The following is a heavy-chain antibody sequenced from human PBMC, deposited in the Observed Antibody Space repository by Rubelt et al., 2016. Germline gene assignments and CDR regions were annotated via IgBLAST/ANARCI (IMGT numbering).Heavy chain of an antibody. V-gene: IGHV4-39*01. CDR1: GGSISSSSYY. J-gene: IGHJ4*02. CDR3: ARPDGVGTTWY. Sequence: QLQLQESGPGLVKPSETLSLTCTVSGGSISSSSYYWGWIRQPPGKGLEWIGSIYYSGSTYYNPSLESRVTISVDTSKNQFTRKLSSVTAADTAVYYCARPDGVGTTWYWGQGTLVTVSS. D-gene: IGHD1-26*01. CDR2: IYYSGST.